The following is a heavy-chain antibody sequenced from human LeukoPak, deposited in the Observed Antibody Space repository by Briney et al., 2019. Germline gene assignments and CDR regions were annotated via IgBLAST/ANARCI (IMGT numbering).Heavy chain of an antibody. D-gene: IGHD6-13*01. J-gene: IGHJ4*02. Sequence: SETLSLTCAVYGGSFSGYYWSWIRQPPGKGLEWIGEINHSGSTNYNPSLKSRVTISVDTSKNQFSLKLSSVTAADTAVYYCASLIAAAQTITPFDYWGQGTLVTVSS. CDR2: INHSGST. CDR3: ASLIAAAQTITPFDY. CDR1: GGSFSGYY. V-gene: IGHV4-34*01.